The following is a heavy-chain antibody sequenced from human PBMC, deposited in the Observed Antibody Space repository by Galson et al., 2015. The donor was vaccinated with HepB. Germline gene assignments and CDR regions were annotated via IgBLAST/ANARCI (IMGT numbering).Heavy chain of an antibody. V-gene: IGHV3-23*01. D-gene: IGHD2-15*01. Sequence: SLRLSCAASGFTFSSHAMNWVRQAPGKGLEWVSTIGGGGINTYYADSVKGRFTISRDNSKNTVFLQMNSLRAEDTAVYYCAKDLYCSGGSCYHDAFDIWGQGTIVTVSS. CDR1: GFTFSSHA. J-gene: IGHJ3*02. CDR2: IGGGGINT. CDR3: AKDLYCSGGSCYHDAFDI.